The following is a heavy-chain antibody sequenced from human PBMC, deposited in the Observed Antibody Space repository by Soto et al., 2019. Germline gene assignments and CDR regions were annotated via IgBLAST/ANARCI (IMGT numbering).Heavy chain of an antibody. V-gene: IGHV4-39*01. D-gene: IGHD3-22*01. CDR1: GDSISNSRFY. CDR3: AWDFFDSSDYSTNWFDP. CDR2: IYHTGNA. J-gene: IGHJ5*02. Sequence: SETLSLTCIVSGDSISNSRFYWAWIRQPPGEGLEWIGSIYHTGNAYYNPSLKSRVTISLETSKTQFSLKLTSVTAADAGLYFCAWDFFDSSDYSTNWFDPWGQGTLVTVSS.